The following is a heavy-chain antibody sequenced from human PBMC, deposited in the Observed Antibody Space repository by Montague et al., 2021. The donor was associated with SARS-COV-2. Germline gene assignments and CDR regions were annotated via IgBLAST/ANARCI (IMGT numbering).Heavy chain of an antibody. Sequence: SLRLSCAASGFTFDDYAMHLVRQAPGKGLEWVSGISWNSGSTGYXDSVKGRFTISRDNAKNSLYLQMNSLRAEDTALYYCAKEVGESPSFDYWGQGTLVTVSS. CDR2: ISWNSGST. J-gene: IGHJ4*02. CDR3: AKEVGESPSFDY. CDR1: GFTFDDYA. D-gene: IGHD2-15*01. V-gene: IGHV3-9*01.